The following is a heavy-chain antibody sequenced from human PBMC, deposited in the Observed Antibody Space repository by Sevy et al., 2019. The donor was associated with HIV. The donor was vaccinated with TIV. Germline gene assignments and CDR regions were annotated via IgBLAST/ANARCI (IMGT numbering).Heavy chain of an antibody. CDR2: INQHGSDK. Sequence: GGSLRLSCAGSGFTFSNFWMTWVRQGPGKGLEWVATINQHGSDKYYVDSVKGRFTISRDNAKNSVYLQMSSLRVEDTAMYYCASDYSWGQGTLVTVSS. CDR3: ASDYS. V-gene: IGHV3-7*01. CDR1: GFTFSNFW. J-gene: IGHJ4*02.